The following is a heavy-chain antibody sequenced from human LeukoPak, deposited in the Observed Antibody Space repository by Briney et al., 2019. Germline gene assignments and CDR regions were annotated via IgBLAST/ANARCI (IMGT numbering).Heavy chain of an antibody. V-gene: IGHV3-23*01. J-gene: IGHJ4*02. CDR1: GFTFSSYA. D-gene: IGHD3-10*01. Sequence: GGSLRLSCAASGFTFSSYAMSWVRQAPGKGLEWVSAISGSGGSTYYADSVKGRFTISRDNSKSTLYLQMNSLRAEDTAVYYCAREGDELWFGELLSGLFDYWGQGTLVTVSS. CDR3: AREGDELWFGELLSGLFDY. CDR2: ISGSGGST.